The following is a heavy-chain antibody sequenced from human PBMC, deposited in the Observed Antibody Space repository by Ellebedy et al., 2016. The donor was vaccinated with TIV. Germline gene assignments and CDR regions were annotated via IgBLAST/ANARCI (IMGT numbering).Heavy chain of an antibody. CDR1: GGSFSGYY. CDR3: ARERGSGYDFWSGPPYYYYYYMDV. Sequence: SETLSLXXAVYGGSFSGYYWTWIRQVPGKGLEWIGEMDQGGNSNFDPTLKSRVTISVDTSKNQFSLKLSSVTAADTAVYYCARERGSGYDFWSGPPYYYYYYMDVWGKGTTVTVSS. V-gene: IGHV4-34*01. CDR2: MDQGGNS. J-gene: IGHJ6*03. D-gene: IGHD3-3*01.